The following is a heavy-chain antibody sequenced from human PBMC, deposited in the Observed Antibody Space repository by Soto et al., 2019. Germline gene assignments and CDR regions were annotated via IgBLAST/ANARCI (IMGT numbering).Heavy chain of an antibody. Sequence: ASVKVSCKASGYTFTSNGSSWVRQAPRQGLEWMGWISAYNGNTNYAQKLQGRVTMTTDTSTSTAYMELRSLRSDDTAVYYCAREGQWLVKRDNWFDPWGQGTLVTVSS. J-gene: IGHJ5*02. CDR1: GYTFTSNG. V-gene: IGHV1-18*01. D-gene: IGHD6-19*01. CDR3: AREGQWLVKRDNWFDP. CDR2: ISAYNGNT.